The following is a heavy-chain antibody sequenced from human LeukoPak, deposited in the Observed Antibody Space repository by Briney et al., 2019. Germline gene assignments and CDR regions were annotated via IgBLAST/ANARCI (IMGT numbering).Heavy chain of an antibody. J-gene: IGHJ4*02. CDR3: ARRVSVAEYDY. V-gene: IGHV3-11*01. CDR2: ISSSGSTI. CDR1: GFTFSDYY. Sequence: GGSLGLSCAASGFTFSDYYMSWIRQAPGKGLEWVSYISSSGSTIYYADSVKGRFTISRDNAKNSLYLQMNSLRAEDTAVYYCARRVSVAEYDYWGQGTLVIVSS. D-gene: IGHD6-19*01.